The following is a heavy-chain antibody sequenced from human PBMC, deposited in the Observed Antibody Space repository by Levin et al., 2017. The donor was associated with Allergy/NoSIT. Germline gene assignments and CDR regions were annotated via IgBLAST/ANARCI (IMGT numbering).Heavy chain of an antibody. CDR3: ARGLREHFDY. V-gene: IGHV4-34*01. CDR1: GGSFSGYY. CDR2: INHSGST. J-gene: IGHJ4*02. Sequence: SETLSLTCAVYGGSFSGYYWSWIRQPPGKGLEWIGEINHSGSTNYNPSLKSRVTISVDTSKNQFSLKLSSVTAADTAVYYCARGLREHFDYWGQGTLVTVSS.